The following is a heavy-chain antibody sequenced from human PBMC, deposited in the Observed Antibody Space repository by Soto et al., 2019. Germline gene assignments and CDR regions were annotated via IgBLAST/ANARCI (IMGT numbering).Heavy chain of an antibody. D-gene: IGHD1-26*01. CDR2: ISGSGGST. J-gene: IGHJ4*02. Sequence: EVQLLESGGGLVQPGGSLRLSCAASGFTFSSYAMSWVRQAPGKGLEWVSAISGSGGSTYYADSVKGRFTISRDNSKNTLYLQMNSLRAEDTAVYYCAKGRGSDYWTLNDFDFWGQGTLVTVSS. CDR1: GFTFSSYA. V-gene: IGHV3-23*01. CDR3: AKGRGSDYWTLNDFDF.